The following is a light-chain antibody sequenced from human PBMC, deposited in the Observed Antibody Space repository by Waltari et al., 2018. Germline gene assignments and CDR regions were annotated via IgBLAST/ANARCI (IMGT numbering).Light chain of an antibody. J-gene: IGLJ3*02. Sequence: QSALTQPASVSGSPGQSITIPCTGTSRDVGGYHYVSWYQQHPGKAPKLLIFDVSYRPSGVSDRFSGSKSGNTASLTISGLQAEDESDYYCCSFTSRSTWVFGGGTKLTVL. V-gene: IGLV2-14*01. CDR3: CSFTSRSTWV. CDR1: SRDVGGYHY. CDR2: DVS.